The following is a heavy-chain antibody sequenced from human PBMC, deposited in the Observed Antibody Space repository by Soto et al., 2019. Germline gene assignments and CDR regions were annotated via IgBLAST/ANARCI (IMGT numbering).Heavy chain of an antibody. CDR3: ARDLYYDVSGPDY. CDR2: LSYDGSSE. CDR1: GFTFSNYG. J-gene: IGHJ4*02. Sequence: GGSLILSCGASGFTFSNYGMHWVRQAPGKGLEWVSVLSYDGSSEYYADSVKGRFIVSRDNPKNTLFLEMSSLRPEDTAVYYCARDLYYDVSGPDYWGQGALVTVSS. V-gene: IGHV3-30*03. D-gene: IGHD3-22*01.